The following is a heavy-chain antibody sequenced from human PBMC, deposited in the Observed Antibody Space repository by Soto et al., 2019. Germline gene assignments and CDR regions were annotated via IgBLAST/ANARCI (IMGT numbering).Heavy chain of an antibody. D-gene: IGHD2-2*01. CDR3: ARGGYCSPTSSYRWPAYSYYYALDV. V-gene: IGHV1-18*04. CDR2: ISAYNGNT. J-gene: IGHJ6*02. Sequence: AAVKVPCKASGYTFTSSGISWVRQAPGHGLEWMGWISAYNGNTNYAQKLHGRVTMTTDTSTSTAYMELRSLRSDDTAVYYCARGGYCSPTSSYRWPAYSYYYALDVWGQ. CDR1: GYTFTSSG.